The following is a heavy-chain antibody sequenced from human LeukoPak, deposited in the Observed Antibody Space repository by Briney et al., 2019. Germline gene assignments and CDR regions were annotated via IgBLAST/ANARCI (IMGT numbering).Heavy chain of an antibody. D-gene: IGHD6-13*01. CDR3: ARHRTAAVGYYYYYGMDV. Sequence: SETLSLTCTVSGGSISSYYWSWIRQPPGKGLEWIGYIYYSGSTNYNPSLKSRVTISVDTSKNQFSLKLSSVTAADTAVCYCARHRTAAVGYYYYYGMDVWGQGTTVTVSS. CDR2: IYYSGST. CDR1: GGSISSYY. J-gene: IGHJ6*02. V-gene: IGHV4-59*08.